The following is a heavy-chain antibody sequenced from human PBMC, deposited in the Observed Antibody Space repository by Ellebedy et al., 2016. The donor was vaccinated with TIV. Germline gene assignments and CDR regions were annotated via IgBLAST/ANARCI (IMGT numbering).Heavy chain of an antibody. CDR3: AKSGLFGELLYLDY. CDR2: ISAYNGNK. D-gene: IGHD3-10*02. CDR1: GYTFTSYG. V-gene: IGHV1-18*01. J-gene: IGHJ4*02. Sequence: AASVKVSCKASGYTFTSYGISWVRQAPGQGLEWMGWISAYNGNKNYAQKLQGRVTMTTDTSTSTAYMELRSLRSEDTAVFYCAKSGLFGELLYLDYWGQGTLVTVSS.